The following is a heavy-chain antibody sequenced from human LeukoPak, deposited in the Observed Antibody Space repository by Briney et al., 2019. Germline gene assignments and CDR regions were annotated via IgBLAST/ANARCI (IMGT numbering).Heavy chain of an antibody. V-gene: IGHV1-3*01. Sequence: ASVKVSCKASGYTFTSYAMHWVRQAPAQRLEWMGWINAGNGNTKYSQKFQGRVTITRDTSASTAYMELSSLRSEDTAVYYCAISMVRGAPDAFDIWGQGTMVTVSS. CDR2: INAGNGNT. J-gene: IGHJ3*02. D-gene: IGHD3-10*01. CDR1: GYTFTSYA. CDR3: AISMVRGAPDAFDI.